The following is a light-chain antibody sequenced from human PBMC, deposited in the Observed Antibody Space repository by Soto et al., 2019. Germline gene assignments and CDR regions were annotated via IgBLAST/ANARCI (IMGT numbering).Light chain of an antibody. CDR2: DAC. CDR1: QSVSSY. J-gene: IGKJ1*01. V-gene: IGKV3-11*01. Sequence: EIVLTQSPATLYLSPGARATLSCRASQSVSSYLAWYQQKPGQAPRLLIYDACNRATGIPARFSGRGSGTDFTLTISSLEPEDFAVYYCQQRSNWSWTFGQGTKVEI. CDR3: QQRSNWSWT.